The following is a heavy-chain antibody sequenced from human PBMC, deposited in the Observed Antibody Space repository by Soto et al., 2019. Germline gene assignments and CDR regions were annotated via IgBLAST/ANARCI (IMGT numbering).Heavy chain of an antibody. D-gene: IGHD2-15*01. CDR1: GGSISSSSYY. J-gene: IGHJ4*02. CDR3: ARHTPAISISDH. V-gene: IGHV4-39*01. Sequence: QLQLQESGPGLVKPSETLSLTCTVSGGSISSSSYYWGWIRQPPGKGLEWIGSIYYSGSTYYNPSLKRRVTISVDTSKNQSSLKLSSVTAADTAVYYCARHTPAISISDHWGQGTLVTVSS. CDR2: IYYSGST.